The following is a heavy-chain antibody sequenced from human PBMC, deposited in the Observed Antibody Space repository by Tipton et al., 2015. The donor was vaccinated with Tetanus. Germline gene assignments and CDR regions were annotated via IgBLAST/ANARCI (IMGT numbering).Heavy chain of an antibody. V-gene: IGHV1-2*02. CDR3: GRAGGGGRRINGPAGIDY. CDR2: ITPHTGGT. CDR1: GYSSIGYY. Sequence: QLVQSGPEVKKPGASLKVSCKASGYSSIGYYIHWVRQAPGQGLEWMGWITPHTGGTKVALEFQGRVTMTRDTSISTAYMELNSRRSGDPAGYYCGRAGGGGRRINGPAGIDYWGQGTLVTVSS. J-gene: IGHJ4*02. D-gene: IGHD1-20*01.